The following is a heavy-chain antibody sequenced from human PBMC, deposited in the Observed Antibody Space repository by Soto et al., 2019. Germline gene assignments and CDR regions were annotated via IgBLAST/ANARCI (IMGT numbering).Heavy chain of an antibody. V-gene: IGHV3-49*03. J-gene: IGHJ4*02. CDR3: ITGAQWYYCDSSGYPPGFFDY. CDR2: IRNKAYGGTT. CDR1: GFTFGDYG. D-gene: IGHD3-22*01. Sequence: PGGSLRLSCTTSGFTFGDYGMSWFRQAPGKGLEWVGFIRNKAYGGTTEYAASVKGRFSISRDDSKSIAYLQMNSLKTEDTAVYYCITGAQWYYCDSSGYPPGFFDYWGQGTLVTVSS.